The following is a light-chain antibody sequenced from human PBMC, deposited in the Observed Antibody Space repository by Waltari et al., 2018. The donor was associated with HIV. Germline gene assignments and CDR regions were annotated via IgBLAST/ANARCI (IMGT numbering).Light chain of an antibody. Sequence: QSVLTQPPSASGTPGQRITISCSGSSSNIGSNYVYWYQQPPGTAPKLLIYRNNQRAPGFPDGFSGSKSGTSASLAISGLRSEDEADYYCATWDDTLSGHVVFGGGTKLNVL. CDR2: RNN. CDR3: ATWDDTLSGHVV. V-gene: IGLV1-47*01. CDR1: SSNIGSNY. J-gene: IGLJ2*01.